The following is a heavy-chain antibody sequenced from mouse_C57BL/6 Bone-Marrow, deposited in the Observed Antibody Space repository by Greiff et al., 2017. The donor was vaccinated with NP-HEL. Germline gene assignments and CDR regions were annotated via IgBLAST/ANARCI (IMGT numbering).Heavy chain of an antibody. D-gene: IGHD1-1*01. V-gene: IGHV1-82*01. CDR3: AREGDYYGSSHFDD. J-gene: IGHJ2*01. Sequence: VQLQQSGPELVKPGASVKISCKASGYAFSSSWMNWVKQRPGTGLEWIGRIYPGDGDTNYNGKFKGKATLTADKSSSTAYMQLSSLTSEDSAVYFGAREGDYYGSSHFDDWGQGTTLTVSS. CDR1: GYAFSSSW. CDR2: IYPGDGDT.